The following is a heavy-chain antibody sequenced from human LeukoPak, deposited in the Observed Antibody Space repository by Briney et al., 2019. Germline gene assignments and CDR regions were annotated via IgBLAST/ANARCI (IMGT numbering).Heavy chain of an antibody. CDR2: IKQDGSEK. D-gene: IGHD2-21*02. CDR3: ARDCGGDWPDAFDI. Sequence: GGSLRLSCAASGFTFSSYWMSWVRQAPGKGLEWVANIKQDGSEKYYVDSVEGRFTISRDNAKNSLYLQMNSLRAEDTAVYYCARDCGGDWPDAFDIWGQGTMVTVSS. J-gene: IGHJ3*02. V-gene: IGHV3-7*01. CDR1: GFTFSSYW.